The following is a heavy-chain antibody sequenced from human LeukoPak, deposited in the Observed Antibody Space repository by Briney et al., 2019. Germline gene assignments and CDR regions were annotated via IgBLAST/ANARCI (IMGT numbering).Heavy chain of an antibody. Sequence: PSETLSLTCTVSGGSISSSSYYWGWIRQPPGKGLEWIGEINHSGSTNYNPSLKSRVTISVDTSKNQFSLKLSSVTAADTAVYYCARGTRYCSSTSCYSRHPAGSFDYWGQGTLVTVSS. CDR3: ARGTRYCSSTSCYSRHPAGSFDY. CDR2: INHSGST. CDR1: GGSISSSSYY. D-gene: IGHD2-2*01. J-gene: IGHJ4*02. V-gene: IGHV4-39*07.